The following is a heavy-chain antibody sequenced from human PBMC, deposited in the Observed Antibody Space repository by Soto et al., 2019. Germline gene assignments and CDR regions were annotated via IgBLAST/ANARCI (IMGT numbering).Heavy chain of an antibody. CDR2: IYPCDSDT. CDR3: ARQDGGYYYDTSGYYSSMEV. J-gene: IGHJ6*02. CDR1: GYSFTNYW. D-gene: IGHD3-22*01. V-gene: IGHV5-51*01. Sequence: ESLKLSCRCSGYSFTNYWIGWVLHMPGKGLEGMGIIYPCDSDTIYSPSFQGQVTISADKSISTAYLQWSSLKASDTAMYYCARQDGGYYYDTSGYYSSMEVWGQGTTVTVSS.